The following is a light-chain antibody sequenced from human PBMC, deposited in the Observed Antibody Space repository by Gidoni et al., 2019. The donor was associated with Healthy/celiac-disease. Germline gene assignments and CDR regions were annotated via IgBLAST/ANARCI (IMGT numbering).Light chain of an antibody. J-gene: IGKJ3*01. V-gene: IGKV3-20*01. CDR3: QQYGSSFT. CDR2: GAS. CDR1: QSVSSSY. Sequence: EIVLTHSPGTLSLSPGERATLSCRASQSVSSSYLAWYQQKPGQAPRLLIYGASSRATDIPDRFSGSGSGTDFTLTISRLEPEDFAVYYCQQYGSSFTFGPGTKVEIK.